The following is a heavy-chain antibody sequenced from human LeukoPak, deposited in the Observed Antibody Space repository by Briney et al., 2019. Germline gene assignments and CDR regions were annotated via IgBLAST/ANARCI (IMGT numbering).Heavy chain of an antibody. D-gene: IGHD6-19*01. CDR1: GGSFSGYY. Sequence: PSETLSLTCAVYGGSFSGYYWSWIRQPPGKGLEWIGESNHSGSTNYNPSLKSRVTISVDTSKNQFSLKLSSVTAADTAVYYCARGELSSSGWYYFYYMDVWGKGTTVTVSS. V-gene: IGHV4-34*01. CDR2: SNHSGST. J-gene: IGHJ6*03. CDR3: ARGELSSSGWYYFYYMDV.